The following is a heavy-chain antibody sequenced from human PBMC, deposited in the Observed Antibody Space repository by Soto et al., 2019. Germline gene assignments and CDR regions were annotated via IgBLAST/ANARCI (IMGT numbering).Heavy chain of an antibody. Sequence: QVQLVQSGAEVKKPGASVKVSCKASGYTFTGHYIHWVRQAPEQGPEWMGEIGPENGATRYAQKFQGRVTMTRDMSITTVYMELNNLRPDDTAVYYCGRGRSGQRVIFYWGQGTPVTVSS. J-gene: IGHJ4*02. CDR2: IGPENGAT. CDR3: GRGRSGQRVIFY. D-gene: IGHD2-15*01. CDR1: GYTFTGHY. V-gene: IGHV1-2*02.